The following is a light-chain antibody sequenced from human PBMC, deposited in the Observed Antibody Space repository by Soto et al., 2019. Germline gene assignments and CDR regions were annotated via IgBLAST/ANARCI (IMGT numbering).Light chain of an antibody. CDR1: NIGSKN. Sequence: SYELTQPLSVSVALGQTARITCGGSNIGSKNVHWYQQKPGQAPVLVIYRDSNRPSGIPERFSDSNSGNTATLTISRVQAGDEADYYCQVWDSSLVVFGGGTKVTVL. CDR2: RDS. J-gene: IGLJ2*01. CDR3: QVWDSSLVV. V-gene: IGLV3-9*01.